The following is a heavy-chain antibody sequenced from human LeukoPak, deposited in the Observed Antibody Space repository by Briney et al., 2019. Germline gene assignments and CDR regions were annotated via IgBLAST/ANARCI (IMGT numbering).Heavy chain of an antibody. V-gene: IGHV3-23*01. J-gene: IGHJ4*02. Sequence: PGGSLRLSCAASGFTFSSYAMSWVRQTPGKGLEWVSAISGSGGSTYYADSVKGRFTISRDNSKNTLFLQMNSLRAEDTAVYYCARFRSSGYVLDYWGQGTLVTVSS. D-gene: IGHD3-22*01. CDR2: ISGSGGST. CDR1: GFTFSSYA. CDR3: ARFRSSGYVLDY.